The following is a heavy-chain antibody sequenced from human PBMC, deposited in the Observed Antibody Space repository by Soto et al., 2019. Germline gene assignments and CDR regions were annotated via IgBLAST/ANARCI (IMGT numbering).Heavy chain of an antibody. CDR2: VYSSGGT. Sequence: ETLSLTCTVSGGAISGYYWTWIRQSAGKGLEWIGRVYSSGGTKYNPSLQSRVTMSLDTSKNQFSLRLTSVTAADTAVYYCARGQRFSDSFDPWGQGTLVTVSS. CDR3: ARGQRFSDSFDP. CDR1: GGAISGYY. D-gene: IGHD3-3*01. J-gene: IGHJ5*02. V-gene: IGHV4-4*07.